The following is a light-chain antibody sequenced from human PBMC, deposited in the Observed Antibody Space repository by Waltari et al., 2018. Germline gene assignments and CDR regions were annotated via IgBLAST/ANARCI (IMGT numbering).Light chain of an antibody. CDR1: QSVSSSY. Sequence: EIVLTQSPGTLSLSPGERATLSCRASQSVSSSYLAWYQQNPGQAPRLLIYGASSRATGIPDRFSGSGSGTDFTLTISRLEPEDFAVYYCQQYGRSPPSLTFGGGTKVEIK. J-gene: IGKJ4*01. CDR2: GAS. V-gene: IGKV3-20*01. CDR3: QQYGRSPPSLT.